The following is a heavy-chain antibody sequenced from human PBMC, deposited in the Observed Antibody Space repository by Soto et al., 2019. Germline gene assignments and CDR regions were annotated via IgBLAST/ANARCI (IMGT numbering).Heavy chain of an antibody. CDR1: GDSYNDYY. CDR2: INPNGGVT. J-gene: IGHJ6*03. D-gene: IGHD5-12*01. CDR3: ARESGGATATLDYYYFYMDV. V-gene: IGHV1-2*04. Sequence: ASVKVSCKSSGDSYNDYYIHWVRQAPGQGFEWMGWINPNGGVTKYAQKFQGWVSMTRDTSIRTVYMQLSRLRSDDTAVYYCARESGGATATLDYYYFYMDVWGTGTTVTVSS.